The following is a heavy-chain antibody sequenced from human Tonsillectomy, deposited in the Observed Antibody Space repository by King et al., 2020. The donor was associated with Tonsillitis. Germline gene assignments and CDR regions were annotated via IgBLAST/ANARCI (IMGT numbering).Heavy chain of an antibody. D-gene: IGHD4-17*01. J-gene: IGHJ4*02. CDR2: MNHGGST. V-gene: IGHV4-34*01. CDR1: GGSFSGYY. Sequence: VQLQQWGAGLLKPSETLSLTCAVYGGSFSGYYWSWIRQPPGKGLEWIGEMNHGGSTNYNPSLKSRVTISVDTSKSQFSLKLNSVTAADTAVYYCSGAFSVTRLDWGRGTLVTVSS. CDR3: SGAFSVTRLD.